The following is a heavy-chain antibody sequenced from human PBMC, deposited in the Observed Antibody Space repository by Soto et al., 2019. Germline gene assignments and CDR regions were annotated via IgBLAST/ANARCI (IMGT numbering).Heavy chain of an antibody. V-gene: IGHV1-18*01. Sequence: QVQLVQSGAEVKKPGASLKVSCKDYGYTFISYGISWVRQAPGQGLEWMGWINAFNGNTNYAQKLQGRVTMTRDTSTSTAYMELRSLRSDDTAVYYCARDPVAGTYFDYWGQGTLVTVSS. CDR1: GYTFISYG. CDR3: ARDPVAGTYFDY. D-gene: IGHD6-19*01. CDR2: INAFNGNT. J-gene: IGHJ4*02.